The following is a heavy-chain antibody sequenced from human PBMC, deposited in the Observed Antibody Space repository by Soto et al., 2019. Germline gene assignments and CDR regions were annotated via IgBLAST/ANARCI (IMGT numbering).Heavy chain of an antibody. D-gene: IGHD4-17*01. J-gene: IGHJ2*01. CDR3: AKSGYGGWYCDL. CDR2: ISGSGGST. V-gene: IGHV3-23*01. CDR1: GFTFSSYA. Sequence: EVQLLESGGGLVQPGGSLRLSCAASGFTFSSYAMSWVRQAPGKGLEWVSAISGSGGSTYYADSVKGRFTISRDNSKNTLYLQMNSLRAEDAAVYYCAKSGYGGWYCDLWGRGTLVTVSS.